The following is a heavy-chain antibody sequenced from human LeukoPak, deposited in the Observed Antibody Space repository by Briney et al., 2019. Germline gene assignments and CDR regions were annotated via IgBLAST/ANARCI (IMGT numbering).Heavy chain of an antibody. V-gene: IGHV3-30*04. J-gene: IGHJ6*02. D-gene: IGHD2/OR15-2a*01. Sequence: GTSLRLSCEASGFIFSAYAMHWVRQAPGKGLEWVADISFDGINQYYADSVKGRFTISRDSFQSTLYLQMNSLRPEDTAVYYCARIYDQNYHYSYIMDVWGQGTTVTVSS. CDR2: ISFDGINQ. CDR1: GFIFSAYA. CDR3: ARIYDQNYHYSYIMDV.